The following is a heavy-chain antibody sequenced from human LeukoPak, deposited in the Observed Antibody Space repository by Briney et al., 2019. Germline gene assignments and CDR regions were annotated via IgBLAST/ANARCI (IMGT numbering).Heavy chain of an antibody. Sequence: GASVKVSCKASGYTFTSYYMHWVRQAPGQGLEWMGIINPSGGSTSYAQKFQGRVTMTRNTSISTAYMELSSLRSEDTAVYYCARGLPNEEGVDNWFDPWGQGTLVTVSS. J-gene: IGHJ5*02. D-gene: IGHD1-1*01. CDR2: INPSGGST. CDR1: GYTFTSYY. CDR3: ARGLPNEEGVDNWFDP. V-gene: IGHV1-46*01.